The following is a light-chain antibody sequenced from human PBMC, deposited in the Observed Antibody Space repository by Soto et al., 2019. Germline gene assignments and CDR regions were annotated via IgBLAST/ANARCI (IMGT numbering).Light chain of an antibody. Sequence: QSVLTXPASVSASPGQSITIPCTGTSSDVGSYNLVSWFQQHPGKVPKLLIYEGTKRPSGLSDRFSGSKSGTTASLTISGLQAEDEAHYYCYSYAGENLYVFGTGTKVTVL. CDR2: EGT. V-gene: IGLV2-23*01. CDR1: SSDVGSYNL. J-gene: IGLJ1*01. CDR3: YSYAGENLYV.